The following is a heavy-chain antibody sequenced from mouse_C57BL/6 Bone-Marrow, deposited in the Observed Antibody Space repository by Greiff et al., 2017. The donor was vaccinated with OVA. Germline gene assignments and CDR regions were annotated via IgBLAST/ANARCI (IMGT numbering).Heavy chain of an antibody. CDR2: ISNGGGST. V-gene: IGHV5-12*01. CDR3: ARHTTDWYFEV. J-gene: IGHJ1*03. CDR1: GFTFSDYY. Sequence: EVHLVESGGGLVQPGGSLKLSCAASGFTFSDYYMYWVRQTPEKRLEWVAYISNGGGSTYYPDTVKGRFTISRDNAKNTLYLQMSRLKSEDTAMYYCARHTTDWYFEVWGTGTTVTVSS. D-gene: IGHD1-1*01.